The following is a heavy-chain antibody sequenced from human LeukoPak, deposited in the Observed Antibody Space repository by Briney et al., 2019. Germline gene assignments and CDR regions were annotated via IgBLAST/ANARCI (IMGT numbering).Heavy chain of an antibody. J-gene: IGHJ3*02. V-gene: IGHV4-31*02. CDR1: LDSIFSDDCY. CDR3: ARDATSFFESRGRYYPYDAFAT. D-gene: IGHD3-22*01. Sequence: SETLSLTSTLPLDSIFSDDCYCGWIRQHPGKGLEWSGHIYYTGSTDYNTSLKSRITISLDTSANPYSLHLSSVTVANTAIYYCARDATSFFESRGRYYPYDAFATWDQGTMVTVSS. CDR2: IYYTGST.